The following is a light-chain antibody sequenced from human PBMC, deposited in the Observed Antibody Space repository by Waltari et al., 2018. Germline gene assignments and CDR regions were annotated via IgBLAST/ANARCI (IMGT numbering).Light chain of an antibody. CDR3: GTWDSSLSGAV. CDR1: HSNIGNNY. V-gene: IGLV1-51*02. J-gene: IGLJ7*01. Sequence: QSVLTQPPSVSAAPGQRVTISCSGGHSNIGNNYVSWYRQFPGTAPDPLIYEWWEPSSGIPVLVSGSKSGTSATLDITGLQAGDEADYYCGTWDSSLSGAVFGGGTHLTVL. CDR2: EWW.